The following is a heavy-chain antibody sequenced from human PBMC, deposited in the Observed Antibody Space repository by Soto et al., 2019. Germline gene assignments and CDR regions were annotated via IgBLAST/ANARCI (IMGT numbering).Heavy chain of an antibody. V-gene: IGHV3-30-3*01. CDR3: ARDRIGYCSSTSCYAFYGMDV. D-gene: IGHD2-2*01. Sequence: GGSLRLSCAASGFTFSSYAMHWVRQAPGKGLEWVAVISYDGSNKYYADSVKGRFTISRDNSKNTLYLQMNSLRAEDTAVYYCARDRIGYCSSTSCYAFYGMDVWGQGTTVTVSS. CDR2: ISYDGSNK. J-gene: IGHJ6*02. CDR1: GFTFSSYA.